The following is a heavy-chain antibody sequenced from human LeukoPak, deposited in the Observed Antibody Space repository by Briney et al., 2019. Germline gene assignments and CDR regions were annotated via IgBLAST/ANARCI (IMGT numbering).Heavy chain of an antibody. D-gene: IGHD2-15*01. V-gene: IGHV4-34*01. CDR1: GGSFSGYY. Sequence: PSETLSLTCAGYGGSFSGYYWSWIRQPPGKGLEWIGEINHSGSTNYNPSLKSRVTISVDTSKNQFSLKLSSVTAADTAVYYCARGEYCSGGSCRNREYFQHWGQGTLVTVSS. J-gene: IGHJ1*01. CDR2: INHSGST. CDR3: ARGEYCSGGSCRNREYFQH.